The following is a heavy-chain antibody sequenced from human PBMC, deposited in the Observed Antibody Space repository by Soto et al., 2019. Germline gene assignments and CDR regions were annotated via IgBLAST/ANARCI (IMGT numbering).Heavy chain of an antibody. D-gene: IGHD6-6*01. CDR2: ISYDGSNK. Sequence: GSRRLSCAASGFTFRSYSMHCVRQTQGKGLEWVAVISYDGSNKYYADSVKGRFTISRGNSKNTLYLQMNSLRAEDTAVYYCARDRSRSIAAPRGMDVWGQGTTVTVSS. J-gene: IGHJ6*02. CDR3: ARDRSRSIAAPRGMDV. CDR1: GFTFRSYS. V-gene: IGHV3-30-3*01.